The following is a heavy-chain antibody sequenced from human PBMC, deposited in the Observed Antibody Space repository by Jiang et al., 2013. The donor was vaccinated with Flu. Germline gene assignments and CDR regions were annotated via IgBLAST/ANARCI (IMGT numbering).Heavy chain of an antibody. V-gene: IGHV1-46*01. CDR1: GYTFTSYY. Sequence: QVQLVESGAEVKKPGASVKVSCKASGYTFTSYYMHWVRQAPGQGLEWMGIINPSGGSTSYAQKFQGRVTMTRDTSTSTVYMELSSLRSEDTAVYYCARSYYGGNSGGYYYYGMDVWGQGTTVTVSS. CDR3: ARSYYGGNSGGYYYYGMDV. D-gene: IGHD4-23*01. J-gene: IGHJ6*02. CDR2: INPSGGST.